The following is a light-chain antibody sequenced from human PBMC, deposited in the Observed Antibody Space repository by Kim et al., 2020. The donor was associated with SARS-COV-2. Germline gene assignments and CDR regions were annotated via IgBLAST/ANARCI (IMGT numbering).Light chain of an antibody. CDR2: DVS. V-gene: IGLV2-11*01. CDR3: CSYAGTYTWV. J-gene: IGLJ3*02. Sequence: QSALTQPRSVSGSPGQSVTISCTGTSSDVGAYNYCSWYQQHPGKAPKLMICDVSRRTSGVPARFSGSKSGNTASLTISGLQAEDEADYYCCSYAGTYTWVFGGGTQLTVL. CDR1: SSDVGAYNY.